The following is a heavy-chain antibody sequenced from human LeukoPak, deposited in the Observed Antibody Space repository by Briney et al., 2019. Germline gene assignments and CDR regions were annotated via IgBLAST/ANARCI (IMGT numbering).Heavy chain of an antibody. CDR1: GFTFSSYW. Sequence: GGSLRLSCAASGFTFSSYWMSWVRQAPEKGLEWVANIKQDGSEKYYVDSVKGRFTISRDNAKNSLYLQMNSLRAEDTAVYYCARLQFLSGGYYAFDSWGQGSQVSVSS. CDR3: ARLQFLSGGYYAFDS. V-gene: IGHV3-7*01. D-gene: IGHD3-3*01. CDR2: IKQDGSEK. J-gene: IGHJ4*02.